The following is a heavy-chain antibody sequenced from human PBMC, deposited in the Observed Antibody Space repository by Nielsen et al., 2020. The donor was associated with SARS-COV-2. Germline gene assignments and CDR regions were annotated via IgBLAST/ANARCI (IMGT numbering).Heavy chain of an antibody. Sequence: ASVKVSCKASGYTFTGYYMHWVRQAPGQELEWMGWINPNSGGTNYAQKFQGRVTMTRDTSISTAYMELSRLRSDDTAVYYCARSYSSGWYWFDPWGQGTLVTVSS. V-gene: IGHV1-2*02. D-gene: IGHD6-19*01. CDR3: ARSYSSGWYWFDP. CDR1: GYTFTGYY. CDR2: INPNSGGT. J-gene: IGHJ5*02.